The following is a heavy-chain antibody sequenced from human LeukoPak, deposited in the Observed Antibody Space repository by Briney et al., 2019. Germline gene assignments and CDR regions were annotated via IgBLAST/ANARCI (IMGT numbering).Heavy chain of an antibody. D-gene: IGHD3-10*01. CDR3: AKDLAIGYGSGKAAFDI. V-gene: IGHV3-30*18. CDR1: GFTFSSYG. CDR2: ISYDGSNK. Sequence: GGSLRLSCAASGFTFSSYGMHWVRQAPGKGLEWVAVISYDGSNKYYADSVKGRFTISRDNSKNTLYLQMNSLRAEDTAVYYCAKDLAIGYGSGKAAFDIWGQGTMVTVSS. J-gene: IGHJ3*02.